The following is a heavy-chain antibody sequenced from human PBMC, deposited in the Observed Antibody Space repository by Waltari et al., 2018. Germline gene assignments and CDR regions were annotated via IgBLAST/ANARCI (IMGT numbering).Heavy chain of an antibody. J-gene: IGHJ2*01. Sequence: QVQLVQSGAEVKKPGASVKVSCKVSGSTLTELSMPWVRQSPGKGLEWMGGFDPEDGETIYAQKFQGRVTMTEDTSTDTAYMELSSLRSEDTAVYYCATDRGIVGATTYWYFDLWGRGTQVTVSS. CDR3: ATDRGIVGATTYWYFDL. D-gene: IGHD1-26*01. V-gene: IGHV1-24*01. CDR1: GSTLTELS. CDR2: FDPEDGET.